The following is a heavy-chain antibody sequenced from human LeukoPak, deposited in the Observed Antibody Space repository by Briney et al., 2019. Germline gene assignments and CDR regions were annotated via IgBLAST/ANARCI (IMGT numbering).Heavy chain of an antibody. CDR2: ISDSGST. V-gene: IGHV4-59*11. Sequence: SETLSLTCVVSGGSLSTHHWSWIRQSPGRGLEWIGYISDSGSTNYNPSLKSRVTISVDASKNQFSLMLSSVTAADTAVYYCARGYDSSAYYPFNYWGQGTLVTVSS. CDR1: GGSLSTHH. CDR3: ARGYDSSAYYPFNY. D-gene: IGHD3-22*01. J-gene: IGHJ4*02.